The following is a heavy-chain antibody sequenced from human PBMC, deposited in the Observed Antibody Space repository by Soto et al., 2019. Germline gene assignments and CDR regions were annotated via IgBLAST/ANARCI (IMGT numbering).Heavy chain of an antibody. V-gene: IGHV4-34*01. CDR2: INHSGST. J-gene: IGHJ3*02. CDR3: AMYLGATIGAFDI. D-gene: IGHD1-26*01. CDR1: GGSFSGYY. Sequence: SETLSLTCAVYGGSFSGYYWSWIRQPPGKGLEWIGEINHSGSTNYNPSLKSRVTISVDTYKNQFSLKLSSVTAADTAVYYCAMYLGATIGAFDIWGQGTMVTVSS.